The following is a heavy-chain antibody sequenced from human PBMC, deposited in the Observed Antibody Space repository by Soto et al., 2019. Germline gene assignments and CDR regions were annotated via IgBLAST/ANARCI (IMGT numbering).Heavy chain of an antibody. CDR1: GYTITNYG. Sequence: QGQLVQSGAEVKKPGASVKVSCKASGYTITNYGISWVRQAPGQGLEWMGWISAYNGNTHYAQKLQGRVTMTTDTSTSTAYMELRSLRSDDTAVYYCARDLAYCGGDCYGDDLDIWGQGTMVTVSS. CDR3: ARDLAYCGGDCYGDDLDI. J-gene: IGHJ3*02. CDR2: ISAYNGNT. D-gene: IGHD2-21*02. V-gene: IGHV1-18*01.